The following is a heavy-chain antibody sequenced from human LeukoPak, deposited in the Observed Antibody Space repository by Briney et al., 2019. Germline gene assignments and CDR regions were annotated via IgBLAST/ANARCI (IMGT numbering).Heavy chain of an antibody. CDR1: GGSFSGYY. D-gene: IGHD2-15*01. J-gene: IGHJ4*02. CDR3: ARGVCSGGSCYSEWNY. Sequence: SETLSLTCAVYGGSFSGYYWSWIRQPPGKGLEWIGEINYSGSTNYNPSLKSRVTISVDTSKNQFSLKLSSVTAADTVVYYCARGVCSGGSCYSEWNYWGQGTLVTISS. V-gene: IGHV4-34*01. CDR2: INYSGST.